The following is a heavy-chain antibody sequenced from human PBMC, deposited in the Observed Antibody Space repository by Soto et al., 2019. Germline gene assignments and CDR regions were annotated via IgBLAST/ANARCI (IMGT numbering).Heavy chain of an antibody. V-gene: IGHV2-5*02. CDR3: AHVFRGSGRDTGDRFDS. J-gene: IGHJ5*01. D-gene: IGHD3-10*01. Sequence: QITLKESGPTLVKPTQTLTLTCSFSGVSLSTIGGSVGWIRHPPGKALEFLALVFWADDKRYNPSLNSRLTITQDTSKNQVVLTMTNMVPVDTAASYCAHVFRGSGRDTGDRFDSWGQGTLVLVSS. CDR1: GVSLSTIGGS. CDR2: VFWADDK.